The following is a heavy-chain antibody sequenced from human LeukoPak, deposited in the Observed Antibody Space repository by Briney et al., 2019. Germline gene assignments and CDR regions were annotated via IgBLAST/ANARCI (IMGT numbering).Heavy chain of an antibody. Sequence: SETLSLTCTFSGASIGTDYWSWIRQPPGKGLEWIGYMYYSGSANYNPSLKSRVTVSVDTPKNQLSLKLRSVTAADTAVYYCARGVGYNNYYFDYWGQGILVTVSS. V-gene: IGHV4-59*01. J-gene: IGHJ4*02. D-gene: IGHD5-24*01. CDR3: ARGVGYNNYYFDY. CDR2: MYYSGSA. CDR1: GASIGTDY.